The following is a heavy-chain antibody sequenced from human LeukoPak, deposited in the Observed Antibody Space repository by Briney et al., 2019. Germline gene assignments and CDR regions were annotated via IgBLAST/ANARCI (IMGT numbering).Heavy chain of an antibody. Sequence: GGSLRLSCAASGFTFSSYSMNWVRQAPGKGLEWVSSISSSSSYIYYADSVKGRFTISRDNAKNSLYLQMNSLRAEDTALYYCAKDMINGAAGLDYWGQGTLVTVSS. D-gene: IGHD6-13*01. V-gene: IGHV3-21*04. J-gene: IGHJ4*02. CDR3: AKDMINGAAGLDY. CDR2: ISSSSSYI. CDR1: GFTFSSYS.